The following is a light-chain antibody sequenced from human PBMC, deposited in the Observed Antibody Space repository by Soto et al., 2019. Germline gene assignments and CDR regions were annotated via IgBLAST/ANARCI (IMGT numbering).Light chain of an antibody. CDR2: EVS. Sequence: QSALTQPASVSGSPGQSITISCIGTNSDVGGYDFVSWYQQHPGKAPKLLIYEVSNRPSGVPDRFSGSKSGNTASLTISGLQAEDEADYYCCSYAGSYVFGTGTKLTVL. V-gene: IGLV2-14*01. CDR1: NSDVGGYDF. J-gene: IGLJ1*01. CDR3: CSYAGSYV.